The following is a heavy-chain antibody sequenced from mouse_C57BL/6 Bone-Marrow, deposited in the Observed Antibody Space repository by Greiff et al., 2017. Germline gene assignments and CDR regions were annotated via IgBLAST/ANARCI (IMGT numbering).Heavy chain of an antibody. Sequence: VQLQQSGAELARPGASVKLSCKASGYTFTSYGISWVKQRTGQGLEWIGEIYPRSGNTYYNEKFKGKATLTADKSSSTAYMELRSLTSEDSAVYFCAREGLLYAMDYWGQGTSVTVSS. CDR1: GYTFTSYG. V-gene: IGHV1-81*01. J-gene: IGHJ4*01. CDR3: AREGLLYAMDY. D-gene: IGHD2-1*01. CDR2: IYPRSGNT.